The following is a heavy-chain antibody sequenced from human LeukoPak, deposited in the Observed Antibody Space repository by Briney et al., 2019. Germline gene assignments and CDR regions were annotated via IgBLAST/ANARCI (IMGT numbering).Heavy chain of an antibody. V-gene: IGHV1-69*05. CDR1: GGTFSSYA. J-gene: IGHJ6*03. D-gene: IGHD6-13*01. Sequence: ASAKVSCKASGGTFSSYAISWVRQAPGQGLDWMGGIIPIFGTANYAQKFQGRVTITTDESTSTAYMELSSLRSEDTAVYYCARGGIGAAGPQVGYYYYYMDVWGKGTTVTVSS. CDR3: ARGGIGAAGPQVGYYYYYMDV. CDR2: IIPIFGTA.